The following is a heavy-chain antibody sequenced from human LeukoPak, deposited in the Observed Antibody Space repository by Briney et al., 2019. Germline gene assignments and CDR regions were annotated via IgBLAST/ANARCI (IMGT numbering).Heavy chain of an antibody. J-gene: IGHJ4*02. CDR2: ISGGGGST. V-gene: IGHV3-23*01. CDR1: GFTFSSYA. D-gene: IGHD3-3*01. CDR3: AKVGDFWSGYYMAY. Sequence: PGGSLRLSCAASGFTFSSYAMSWVRQAPRKGLEWVSAISGGGGSTYYADSVKGRFTISRDNSKNTLYLQMNSLRAEDTAVYYCAKVGDFWSGYYMAYWGQGTLVTVSS.